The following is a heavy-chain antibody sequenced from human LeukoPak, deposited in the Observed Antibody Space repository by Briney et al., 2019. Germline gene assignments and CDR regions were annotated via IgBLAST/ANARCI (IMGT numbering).Heavy chain of an antibody. J-gene: IGHJ3*02. CDR1: GGSISSGGYY. V-gene: IGHV4-30-2*01. CDR3: ARGGMQYYDFWSGLSGAFDI. CDR2: IYHSGST. Sequence: TLSLTCTVSGGSISSGGYYWSWIRQPPGKGLEWIGYIYHSGSTYYNPSLKSRVTISVDRSKNRFSLKLSSVTAADTAVYYCARGGMQYYDFWSGLSGAFDIWGQGTMVTVSS. D-gene: IGHD3-3*01.